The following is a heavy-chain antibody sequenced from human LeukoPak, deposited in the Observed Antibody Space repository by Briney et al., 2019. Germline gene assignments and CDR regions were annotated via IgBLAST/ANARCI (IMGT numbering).Heavy chain of an antibody. V-gene: IGHV1-46*01. Sequence: GASVKVSCKASGYTFTSYYMNWVRQVPGQGLEWMGIMNPTGGTTTYAQKFQGRVTMTRDMSTSTVYMELSSLRSEDTAVYYCARRGAGTHFDYWGQGTLVTVSS. D-gene: IGHD6-19*01. J-gene: IGHJ4*02. CDR2: MNPTGGTT. CDR1: GYTFTSYY. CDR3: ARRGAGTHFDY.